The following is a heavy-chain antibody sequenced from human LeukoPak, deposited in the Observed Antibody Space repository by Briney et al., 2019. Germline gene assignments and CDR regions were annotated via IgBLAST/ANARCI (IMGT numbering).Heavy chain of an antibody. CDR3: AGDYRGSLDY. Sequence: SETLSLTCAVYGGSFSGYYWSWIRQPPGKGLEWIGEINHSGSTNSNPSLKSRVTISVDTSKDQFSLKLTSVTAADTAVYYCAGDYRGSLDYWGQGTLVTVSS. CDR2: INHSGST. V-gene: IGHV4-34*01. J-gene: IGHJ4*02. D-gene: IGHD3-10*01. CDR1: GGSFSGYY.